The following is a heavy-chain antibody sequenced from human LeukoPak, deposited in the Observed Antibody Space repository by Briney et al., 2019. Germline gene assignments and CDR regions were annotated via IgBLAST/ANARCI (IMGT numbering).Heavy chain of an antibody. D-gene: IGHD2-21*02. V-gene: IGHV4-59*01. CDR2: IYYTGNT. J-gene: IGHJ4*02. CDR1: GGSITTYY. CDR3: ASVSVVTALDQ. Sequence: PSETLSLTCAVSGGSITTYYWTWIRQPPGQALEWIGYIYYTGNTKYNPSLESRVTMSIDTSKNEFSLKIYSVNAADTAVYFCASVSVVTALDQWVQGTLVTVSS.